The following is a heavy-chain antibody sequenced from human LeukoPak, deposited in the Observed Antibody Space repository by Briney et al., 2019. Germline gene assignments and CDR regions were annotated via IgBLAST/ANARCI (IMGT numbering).Heavy chain of an antibody. CDR1: GGSISSSNW. D-gene: IGHD6-19*01. V-gene: IGHV4-4*02. Sequence: PSGTLSLTCAVSGGSISSSNWWSWVRQPPGKGLEWIGEIYHSGSTNYNPSLKSRVTISVDKSKNQFSLKLSSVTAADTAVYYCAKYSSAWDFLLWYFDLWGRGTLVTVSS. CDR2: IYHSGST. J-gene: IGHJ2*01. CDR3: AKYSSAWDFLLWYFDL.